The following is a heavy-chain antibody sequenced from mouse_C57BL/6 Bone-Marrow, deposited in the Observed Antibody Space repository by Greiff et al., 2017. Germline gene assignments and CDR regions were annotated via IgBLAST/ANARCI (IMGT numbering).Heavy chain of an antibody. J-gene: IGHJ3*01. CDR1: GYAFSSSW. Sequence: QVQLQQSGPELVKPGASVKISCKASGYAFSSSWMNWVKQRPGKGLEWIGRIYPGDGDTNYNGKFKGKATLTADKSSSTAYMQLSSLTSEDSAVYFCARDDGYYGAYWGQGTLVTVSA. CDR2: IYPGDGDT. D-gene: IGHD2-3*01. V-gene: IGHV1-82*01. CDR3: ARDDGYYGAY.